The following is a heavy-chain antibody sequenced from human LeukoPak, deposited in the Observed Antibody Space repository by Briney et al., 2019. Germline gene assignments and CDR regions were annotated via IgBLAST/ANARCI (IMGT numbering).Heavy chain of an antibody. Sequence: PGGSLRLSCAASGFTFSSYAMSWVRQAPGKGLEWVSAISGSGGSTYYADSVKGRFTISRDNSKNTLYLQMNSLRAEDTAVYYCARGGTVGNPVEMATFFSWGQGTLVTVSS. D-gene: IGHD5-24*01. CDR3: ARGGTVGNPVEMATFFS. V-gene: IGHV3-23*01. CDR1: GFTFSSYA. J-gene: IGHJ5*02. CDR2: ISGSGGST.